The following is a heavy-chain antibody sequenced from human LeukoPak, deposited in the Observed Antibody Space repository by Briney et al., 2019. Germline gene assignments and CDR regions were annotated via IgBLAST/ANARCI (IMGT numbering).Heavy chain of an antibody. D-gene: IGHD3-9*01. J-gene: IGHJ4*02. Sequence: GGSLRLSCTASGFTFGDYAMSWVRQAPGKGLEWVGFIRSKAYGGTTEYAASVKGRFTISRDDSKSIAYLQMNSLKTVDTAVYYCTREYYDILTGYYWVDYWGQGTLVTVSS. CDR3: TREYYDILTGYYWVDY. CDR1: GFTFGDYA. CDR2: IRSKAYGGTT. V-gene: IGHV3-49*04.